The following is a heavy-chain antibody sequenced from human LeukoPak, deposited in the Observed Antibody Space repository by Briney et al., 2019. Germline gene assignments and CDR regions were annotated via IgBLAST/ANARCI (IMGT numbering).Heavy chain of an antibody. Sequence: SETLSLTCAVYGGSFSGYYWSWIRQPPGKGLEWIGEINHSGSTNYNPSLKSQVTISVDTSKNQFSLKLSSVTAADTAVYYCARVPLSYCSGGSCYSDDYWGQGTLVTVSS. CDR3: ARVPLSYCSGGSCYSDDY. V-gene: IGHV4-34*01. CDR1: GGSFSGYY. J-gene: IGHJ4*02. CDR2: INHSGST. D-gene: IGHD2-15*01.